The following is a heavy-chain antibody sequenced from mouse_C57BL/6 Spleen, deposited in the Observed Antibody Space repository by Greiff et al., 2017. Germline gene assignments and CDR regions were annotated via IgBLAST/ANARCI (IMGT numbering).Heavy chain of an antibody. CDR1: GYTFTSYW. CDR3: ARQIITTVVARAMDY. CDR2: IHPNSGST. J-gene: IGHJ4*01. Sequence: VQLQQPGAELVKPGASVKLSCKASGYTFTSYWMHWVKQRPGQGLEWIGRIHPNSGSTNYNEKFKSKATLTVDKSSSTDYMQLSILTSEDSAVYYCARQIITTVVARAMDYWGQGTSVTVSS. V-gene: IGHV1-64*01. D-gene: IGHD1-1*01.